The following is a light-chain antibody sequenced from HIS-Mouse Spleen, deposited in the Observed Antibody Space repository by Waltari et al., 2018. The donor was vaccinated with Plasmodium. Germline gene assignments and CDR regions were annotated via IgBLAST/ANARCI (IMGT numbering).Light chain of an antibody. Sequence: QSALTQPRSVSGSPGQSVTISCPGTSSDVGGDNYVSWYQQHPGKAPKLMIYDVSKRPSGVPDRFSGSKSGNTASLTISGLQAEDEADYYCCSYAGSYTYVFGTGTKVTVL. CDR2: DVS. CDR3: CSYAGSYTYV. J-gene: IGLJ1*01. V-gene: IGLV2-11*01. CDR1: SSDVGGDNY.